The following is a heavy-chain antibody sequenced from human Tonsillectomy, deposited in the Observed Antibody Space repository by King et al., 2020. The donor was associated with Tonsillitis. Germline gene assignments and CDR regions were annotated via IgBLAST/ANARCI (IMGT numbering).Heavy chain of an antibody. V-gene: IGHV3-48*01. Sequence: VQLVESGGGLVQPGGSLRLSCAASGFTLSSYNMNCVRQAPGKGLEWISYIRSSRSTIFYADSVKRRFTLSRDNAKNSLYLQMNSLRAEDTAVYYCAREMYYYDAFDIWGQGTMVTVSS. CDR3: AREMYYYDAFDI. J-gene: IGHJ3*02. CDR2: IRSSRSTI. D-gene: IGHD3-10*01. CDR1: GFTLSSYN.